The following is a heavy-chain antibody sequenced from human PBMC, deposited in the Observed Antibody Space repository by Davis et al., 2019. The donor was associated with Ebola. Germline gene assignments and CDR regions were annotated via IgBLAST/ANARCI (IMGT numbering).Heavy chain of an antibody. CDR1: GFTFSSYG. J-gene: IGHJ2*01. CDR2: ISYDGSNK. CDR3: AKEIATVDWRYFDL. D-gene: IGHD4-23*01. V-gene: IGHV3-30*18. Sequence: PGGSLRLSCAASGFTFSSYGMHWVRQAPGKGLEWVAVISYDGSNKYYADSVKGRFTISRDNSKNTLYLQMNSLRAEDTAVYYCAKEIATVDWRYFDLWGRGTLVTVSS.